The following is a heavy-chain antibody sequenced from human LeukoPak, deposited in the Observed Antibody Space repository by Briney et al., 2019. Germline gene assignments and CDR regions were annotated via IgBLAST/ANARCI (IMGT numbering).Heavy chain of an antibody. Sequence: SETLSLTCTVSGGSISSYYWSWIRQPPGKGLEWIGYIYYSGSTNYNPSLKSRVTISVDTSKNQFSLKLSSVTAADTAVYYCARDPHYYGSGKGDAFDIWGQGTMVTVSS. CDR3: ARDPHYYGSGKGDAFDI. CDR1: GGSISSYY. J-gene: IGHJ3*02. V-gene: IGHV4-59*01. CDR2: IYYSGST. D-gene: IGHD3-10*01.